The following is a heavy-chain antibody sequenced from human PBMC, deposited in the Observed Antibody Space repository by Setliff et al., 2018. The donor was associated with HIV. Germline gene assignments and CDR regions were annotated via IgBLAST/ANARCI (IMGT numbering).Heavy chain of an antibody. CDR2: IMPNNGGT. Sequence: ASVKVSCKASGYSLTDYYMHWVRQVPGQGLEWMGWIMPNNGGTDYAQRFQGRINMTRDTSTSTVYMDLSSLRPEDTAVYYCARETQTNSGSYLAWGQGTLVTVSS. CDR3: ARETQTNSGSYLA. V-gene: IGHV1-2*02. J-gene: IGHJ4*02. D-gene: IGHD3-10*01. CDR1: GYSLTDYY.